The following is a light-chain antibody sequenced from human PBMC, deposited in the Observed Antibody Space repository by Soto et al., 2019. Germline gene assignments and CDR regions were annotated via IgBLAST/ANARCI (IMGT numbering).Light chain of an antibody. CDR3: QQYGSSPPVYT. CDR2: GAS. CDR1: QSVSSSY. Sequence: EIVLTQSPGTLSLSPGERVTLSCRASQSVSSSYLAWYQQKPGQAPRLLIYGASSRATGIPDRFSGSGSGTDFTLTISRLEPEDFAVYYCQQYGSSPPVYTFGQGTKLEIK. J-gene: IGKJ2*01. V-gene: IGKV3-20*01.